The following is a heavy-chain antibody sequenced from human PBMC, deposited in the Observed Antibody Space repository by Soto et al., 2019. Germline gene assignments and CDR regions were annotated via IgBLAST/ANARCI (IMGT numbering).Heavy chain of an antibody. CDR3: AKDRSENFWVYYYAMDV. CDR1: GFNFGAYA. CDR2: ISGSSSGT. J-gene: IGHJ6*02. D-gene: IGHD6-19*01. Sequence: EARLLESGGGLIQPGGSRRPSCEASGFNFGAYAMSWVRQAPGKGLEWGPGISGSSSGTYYTDSAKARFTISRDNSKNTVYLQMNSLRGEDTAVYYCAKDRSENFWVYYYAMDVWGQGTAVTVSS. V-gene: IGHV3-23*01.